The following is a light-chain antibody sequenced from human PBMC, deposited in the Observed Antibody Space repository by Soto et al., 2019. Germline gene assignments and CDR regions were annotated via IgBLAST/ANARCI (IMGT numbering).Light chain of an antibody. J-gene: IGKJ1*01. CDR2: AAS. Sequence: DLQMTQSPSSVSASVGDRVTITCRASQGINSWLAWYQQKAGKAPNLLIYAASSLQSGVPSRFSGSGSGTDFTLTINSLQPEDSATYYCRQGNGFPWTFGQGTKVEIK. CDR1: QGINSW. V-gene: IGKV1-12*02. CDR3: RQGNGFPWT.